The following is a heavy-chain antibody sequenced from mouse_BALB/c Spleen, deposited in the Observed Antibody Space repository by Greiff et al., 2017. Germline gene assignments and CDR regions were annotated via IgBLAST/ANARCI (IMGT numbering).Heavy chain of an antibody. V-gene: IGHV1-63*02. CDR1: GYTFTNYW. Sequence: VQLQQSGAELVRPGTSVKMSCKAAGYTFTNYWIGWVNQRPGHGLEWIGDIYPGGGYTNYNEKFKGKATLTADTSSSTAYMQLSSLTSEDSAIYYCAREPGTGTGGSYAMDYWGQGTSVTVSS. CDR3: AREPGTGTGGSYAMDY. J-gene: IGHJ4*01. CDR2: IYPGGGYT. D-gene: IGHD4-1*01.